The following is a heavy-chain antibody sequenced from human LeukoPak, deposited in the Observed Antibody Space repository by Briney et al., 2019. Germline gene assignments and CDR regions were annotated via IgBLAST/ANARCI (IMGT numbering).Heavy chain of an antibody. CDR3: TRDRGYSSDY. Sequence: GGSLRLSCAASGFTFSSYWVHWVRQAPGKGLVWVSGISSDGSGTTYADSVKGRFTISRDNAKNTLYLQMNSLRTEDTVVYYCTRDRGYSSDYWGQGTLVTVSS. CDR2: ISSDGSGT. D-gene: IGHD6-13*01. CDR1: GFTFSSYW. V-gene: IGHV3-74*01. J-gene: IGHJ4*02.